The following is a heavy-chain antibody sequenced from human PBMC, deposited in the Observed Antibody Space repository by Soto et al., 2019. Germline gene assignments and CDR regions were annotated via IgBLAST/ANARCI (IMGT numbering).Heavy chain of an antibody. V-gene: IGHV4-31*03. CDR3: ARWVEVSLDYFGS. J-gene: IGHJ4*02. Sequence: PSETLSLTCTVSGGSISSGGYFWSWIRQHPGKGLEWIGYIYYSGSTSSNPSLKSRVGILVDTSKNQFSLNLNSVTAADTAVYYCARWVEVSLDYFGSWGQGTPVTVSS. D-gene: IGHD1-20*01. CDR2: IYYSGST. CDR1: GGSISSGGYF.